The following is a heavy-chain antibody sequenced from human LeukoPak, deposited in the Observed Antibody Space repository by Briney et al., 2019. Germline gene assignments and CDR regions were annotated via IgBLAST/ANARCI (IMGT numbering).Heavy chain of an antibody. D-gene: IGHD6-6*01. J-gene: IGHJ4*02. V-gene: IGHV1-46*01. CDR2: INPTGGST. CDR3: ARTAARRFDY. CDR1: GYTFPSYF. Sequence: ASVKVSCKASGYTFPSYFMHWVRQAPGQGLEWMGIINPTGGSTTYAQKFQGRVAMTRDTSTSTVYMELSSLRSDDTAVYYCARTAARRFDYWGQGTLVTVSS.